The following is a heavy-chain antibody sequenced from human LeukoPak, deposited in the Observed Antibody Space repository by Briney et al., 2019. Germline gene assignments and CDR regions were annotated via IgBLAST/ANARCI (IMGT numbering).Heavy chain of an antibody. J-gene: IGHJ6*02. V-gene: IGHV3-21*01. CDR3: ARALWSGPVYYGMDV. CDR1: GFTFSNYN. D-gene: IGHD3-10*01. CDR2: ISSTSSYI. Sequence: KTGGSLRLSCAASGFTFSNYNFYWVRQAPGKGLEWVSSISSTSSYIYYADSMTGRFTISRDNAKNSLYLQMNSLRAEDTAVYYCARALWSGPVYYGMDVWGQGTTVTVSS.